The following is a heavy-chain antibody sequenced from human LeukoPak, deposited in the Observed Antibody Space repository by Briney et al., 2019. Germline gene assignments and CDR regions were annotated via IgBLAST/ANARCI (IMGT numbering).Heavy chain of an antibody. V-gene: IGHV3-7*01. J-gene: IGHJ4*02. D-gene: IGHD3-22*01. CDR2: INQDGSQK. Sequence: GGSLRLSCAGSGFTFSSHWIGWVRQAPGKGLEWVAHINQDGSQKYYVDSVEGRFAISRDNAKNSLYLQMNSLRAEDTAIYYCVGNYYDSSGLDYWGQGTLVTVSS. CDR3: VGNYYDSSGLDY. CDR1: GFTFSSHW.